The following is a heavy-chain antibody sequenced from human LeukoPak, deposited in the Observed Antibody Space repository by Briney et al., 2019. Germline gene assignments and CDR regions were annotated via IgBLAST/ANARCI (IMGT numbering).Heavy chain of an antibody. CDR3: ARDDGGYGYDAFDI. V-gene: IGHV1-18*01. CDR1: GYTFTSYG. Sequence: APVRVSCKASGYTFTSYGISWVRQAPGQGLEWMGWISAYNGNTNYAQKLQGRVTMTTDTSTSTAYMELRSLRSDDTAVYYCARDDGGYGYDAFDIWGQGTMVTVSS. CDR2: ISAYNGNT. J-gene: IGHJ3*02. D-gene: IGHD5-12*01.